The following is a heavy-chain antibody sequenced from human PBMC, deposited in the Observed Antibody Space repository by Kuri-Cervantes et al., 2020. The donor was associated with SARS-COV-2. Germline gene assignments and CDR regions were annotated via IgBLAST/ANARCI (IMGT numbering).Heavy chain of an antibody. Sequence: LFCTVSGGSNSSSSYYWGWIRQPAGKGLEWSGSIYYSGSTYYNPSLKSRVTISVDTSKNQFSMKLSSVTAADTAVYYCARVRVGSSRPVDFWGQGTLVTVSS. CDR3: ARVRVGSSRPVDF. D-gene: IGHD6-13*01. V-gene: IGHV4-39*01. CDR2: IYYSGST. CDR1: GGSNSSSSYY. J-gene: IGHJ4*02.